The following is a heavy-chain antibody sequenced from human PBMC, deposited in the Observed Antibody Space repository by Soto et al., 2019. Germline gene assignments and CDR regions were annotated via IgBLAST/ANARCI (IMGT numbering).Heavy chain of an antibody. CDR1: GFTFSSYS. CDR3: ARVDGDFDVDYYYGMDV. Sequence: GGSLRLSCAASGFTFSSYSMNWVRQAPGKGLEWVSSISSSSSYIYYADSVKGRFTISRDNAKNSLYLQMNSLRAEDTAVYYCARVDGDFDVDYYYGMDVWGQGTTVTVSS. D-gene: IGHD4-17*01. CDR2: ISSSSSYI. V-gene: IGHV3-21*01. J-gene: IGHJ6*02.